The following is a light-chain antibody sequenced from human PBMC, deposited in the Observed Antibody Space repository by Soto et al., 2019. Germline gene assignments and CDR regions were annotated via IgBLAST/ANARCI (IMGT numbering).Light chain of an antibody. Sequence: IVLTQSPGTLSLTKGERATLYCRASQSVSSSYLAWYQQKPGQAPRLLIYDASSRATGIPDRFSGSGSGTDFTLTISRLEPEDFAVYYCQQYGNSPLPSGGVANADIK. CDR3: QQYGNSPLP. J-gene: IGKJ4*01. CDR2: DAS. CDR1: QSVSSSY. V-gene: IGKV3-20*01.